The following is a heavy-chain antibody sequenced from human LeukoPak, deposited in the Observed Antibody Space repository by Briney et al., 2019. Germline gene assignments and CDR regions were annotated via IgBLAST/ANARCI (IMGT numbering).Heavy chain of an antibody. CDR3: TIPASGYSYGVLDS. CDR1: AFTFSNVW. CDR2: IRSKTDGGKT. D-gene: IGHD5-18*01. J-gene: IGHJ4*02. V-gene: IGHV3-15*01. Sequence: TGGSLRLSCAASAFTFSNVWMSWVRQAPGKGLEWVGRIRSKTDGGKTDYAAPVKGRFTISRDDSKNTLYLQMGSLKTEDTAVYYCTIPASGYSYGVLDSWGQGALVTVSS.